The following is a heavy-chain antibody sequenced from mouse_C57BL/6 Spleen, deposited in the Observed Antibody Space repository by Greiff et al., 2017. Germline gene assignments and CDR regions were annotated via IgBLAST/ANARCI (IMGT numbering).Heavy chain of an antibody. J-gene: IGHJ2*01. Sequence: QVQLQQSGAELARPGASVKLSCKASGYTFTSYGISWVKQRTGQGLEWIGEIYPRSGNTYYNEKFKGKATLTADKSSSTAYMELRRLTSEDSAVYVCARGGEYYGSSYNCDYWGQGTTLTGAS. CDR1: GYTFTSYG. CDR3: ARGGEYYGSSYNCDY. V-gene: IGHV1-81*01. D-gene: IGHD1-1*01. CDR2: IYPRSGNT.